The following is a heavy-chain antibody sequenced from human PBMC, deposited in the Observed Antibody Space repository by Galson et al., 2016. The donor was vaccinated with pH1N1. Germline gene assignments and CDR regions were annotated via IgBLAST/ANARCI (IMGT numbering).Heavy chain of an antibody. CDR2: IHHTGNT. CDR1: GYSITRGYY. CDR3: ARRYSSGWSEGDDAFDI. D-gene: IGHD6-19*01. J-gene: IGHJ3*02. Sequence: LSLTCGVSGYSITRGYYWGWIRQPPGKGLEWIGTIHHTGNTDYNPSLKNRLTISLDTSKNQFALKLISVTAADTAMYYCARRYSSGWSEGDDAFDIWGQGTMVTVSS. V-gene: IGHV4-38-2*01.